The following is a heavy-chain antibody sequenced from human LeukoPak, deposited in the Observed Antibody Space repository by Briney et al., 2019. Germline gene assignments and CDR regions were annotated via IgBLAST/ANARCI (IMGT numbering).Heavy chain of an antibody. J-gene: IGHJ4*02. CDR3: ARSLTPGGFDY. D-gene: IGHD1-1*01. Sequence: ASVKVSCKASGGTFSSYTISWVRQAPGQGLEWMGRTIPILGIANYAQKFQGRVTITADKSTSTAYMELSSLRSEDTAVYYCARSLTPGGFDYWGQGTLVTVSS. V-gene: IGHV1-69*02. CDR2: TIPILGIA. CDR1: GGTFSSYT.